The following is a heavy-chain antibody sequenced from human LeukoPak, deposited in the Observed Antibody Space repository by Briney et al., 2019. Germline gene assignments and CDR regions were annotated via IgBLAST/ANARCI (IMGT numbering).Heavy chain of an antibody. V-gene: IGHV4-38-2*02. CDR3: ARERQYYYDSSGYYDP. CDR2: IYHSGST. Sequence: KTSETLSLTCTVSGYSISSGYYWGWIRQPPGKGLEWIGSIYHSGSTYYNPSLKSRVTISVDTSKNQFSLKLSSVTAADTAVYNCARERQYYYDSSGYYDPWGQGTLVTVSS. CDR1: GYSISSGYY. J-gene: IGHJ5*02. D-gene: IGHD3-22*01.